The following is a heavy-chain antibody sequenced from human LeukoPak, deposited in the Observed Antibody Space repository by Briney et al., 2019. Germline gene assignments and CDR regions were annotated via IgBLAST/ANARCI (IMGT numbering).Heavy chain of an antibody. V-gene: IGHV1-46*01. CDR3: ARLSQQTFDI. CDR2: IDPSGGST. CDR1: GYTFTTYY. Sequence: ASVQVSFQASGYTFTTYYMHWVRQAPGQGLEWMGIIDPSGGSTSYAQKFQGRVTMTRDTSTSTVYMELSSLRSDDTAVYYCARLSQQTFDIWGQGTLVTVSS. J-gene: IGHJ3*02.